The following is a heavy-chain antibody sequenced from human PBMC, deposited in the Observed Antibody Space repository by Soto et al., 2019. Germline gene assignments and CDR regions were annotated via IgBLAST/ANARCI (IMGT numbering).Heavy chain of an antibody. Sequence: HVQLVQSGGELKKPGASVKVSCNTSGYTFNTYFITWVRQAPGQGLEWMGWISPHNGNTNYAEKFQGRVTMTADTITKPAYMEPKNLRIDDTAVYYGARDTDNSFDYWGQGTPATASS. CDR1: GYTFNTYF. CDR2: ISPHNGNT. CDR3: ARDTDNSFDY. J-gene: IGHJ4*02. V-gene: IGHV1-18*01.